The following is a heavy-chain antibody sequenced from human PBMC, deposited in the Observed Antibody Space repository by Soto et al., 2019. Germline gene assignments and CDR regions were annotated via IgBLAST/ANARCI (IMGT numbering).Heavy chain of an antibody. Sequence: QVQLQESGPGLVKPSQTRSLTCTVSGDSISSDGYYWSWIRQHPGKGLEWIGYIYHSGNTYYNPSLKSRVTISADTSKNQVSLKVSSVTAADTAVYYCAREAAVEGMDVWGQGTTVTVS. CDR2: IYHSGNT. D-gene: IGHD2-15*01. V-gene: IGHV4-31*03. J-gene: IGHJ6*02. CDR3: AREAAVEGMDV. CDR1: GDSISSDGYY.